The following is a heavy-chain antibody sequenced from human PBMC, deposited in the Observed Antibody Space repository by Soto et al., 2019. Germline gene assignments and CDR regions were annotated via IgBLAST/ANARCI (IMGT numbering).Heavy chain of an antibody. J-gene: IGHJ4*02. CDR1: GGSISSGGYD. V-gene: IGHV4-31*03. Sequence: SETLALTCTVSGGSISSGGYDWSWIRQHPGKGLEWIGYIYYSGSTYYNPSLKSRVTISVDTAKNQFSLKLSSVTAADTAVYYCARDRYCSGGSCYPSGFDYWGQGTLVTVSS. CDR2: IYYSGST. D-gene: IGHD2-15*01. CDR3: ARDRYCSGGSCYPSGFDY.